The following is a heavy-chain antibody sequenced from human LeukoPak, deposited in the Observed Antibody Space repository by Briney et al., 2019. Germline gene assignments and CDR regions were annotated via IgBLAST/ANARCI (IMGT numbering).Heavy chain of an antibody. CDR3: ARMGGSYYGYFDY. D-gene: IGHD1-26*01. CDR1: GFTFSSSA. J-gene: IGHJ4*02. Sequence: GGSLRLSCAASGFTFSSSAMSWVRQAPGKGLEWVAVIWYDGSNKYYADSVKGRFTISRDNSKNTLYLQMNSLRAEDTAVYYCARMGGSYYGYFDYWGQGTLVTVSS. CDR2: IWYDGSNK. V-gene: IGHV3-33*08.